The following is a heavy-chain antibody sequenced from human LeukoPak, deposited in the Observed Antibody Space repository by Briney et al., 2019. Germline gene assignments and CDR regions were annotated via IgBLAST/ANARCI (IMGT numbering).Heavy chain of an antibody. Sequence: PGGSLRLSCATSGFTFSRYAMHWVRQAPGKGLEYVSAISSNGGSTYYADSVESRFTISRDNSRNTLHLQMSSLRVEDTAVYYCVKDSSSGSYFDYWGQGTLVTVSS. V-gene: IGHV3-64D*06. CDR2: ISSNGGST. D-gene: IGHD3-10*01. CDR3: VKDSSSGSYFDY. J-gene: IGHJ4*02. CDR1: GFTFSRYA.